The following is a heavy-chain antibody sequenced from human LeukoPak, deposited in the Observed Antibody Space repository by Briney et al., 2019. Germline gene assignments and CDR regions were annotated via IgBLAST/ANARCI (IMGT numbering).Heavy chain of an antibody. CDR2: FDPEDGET. V-gene: IGHV1-24*01. CDR1: GYTLTELS. Sequence: ASVKVSCKVSGYTLTELSMHWVRQAPGKGLEWMGGFDPEDGETIYAQEFQGRVTMTEDTSTDTAYMELSSLRSEDTAVYYCATALIVVVHDAFDIWGQGTMVTVSS. D-gene: IGHD3-22*01. J-gene: IGHJ3*02. CDR3: ATALIVVVHDAFDI.